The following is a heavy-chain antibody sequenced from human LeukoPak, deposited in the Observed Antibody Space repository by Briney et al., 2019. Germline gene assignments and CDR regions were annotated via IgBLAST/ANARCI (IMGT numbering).Heavy chain of an antibody. CDR1: GSTFSRNS. CDR2: ISRSSSTI. V-gene: IGHV3-48*02. J-gene: IGHJ3*02. CDR3: ACLGEYGSGEERAFDI. D-gene: IGHD3-10*01. Sequence: GGSLRLSCAASGSTFSRNSMNWVRQAPGKGLEWVSYISRSSSTIYYADSVKGRFTISRDNAKNSLYLQMNSLRDEDTAVYYCACLGEYGSGEERAFDIWGQGPMVTVSS.